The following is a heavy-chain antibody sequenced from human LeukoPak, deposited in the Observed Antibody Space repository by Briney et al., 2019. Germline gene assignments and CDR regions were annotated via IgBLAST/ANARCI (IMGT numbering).Heavy chain of an antibody. V-gene: IGHV3-66*02. CDR2: IYSGGST. Sequence: GGSLRLSCAASGFTVSSNYMSWVRQAPGKGLEWVSVIYSGGSTYHADSVKGRFTISRDNSKNTLYLQMNSLRAEDTAVYYCARPRGQSAYMDVWGKGTTVTVSS. D-gene: IGHD3/OR15-3a*01. CDR3: ARPRGQSAYMDV. CDR1: GFTVSSNY. J-gene: IGHJ6*03.